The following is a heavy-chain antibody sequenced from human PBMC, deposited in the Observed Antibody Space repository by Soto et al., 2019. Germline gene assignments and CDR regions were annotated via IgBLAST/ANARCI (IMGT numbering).Heavy chain of an antibody. D-gene: IGHD3-3*01. CDR2: ISGSGGST. V-gene: IGHV3-23*01. J-gene: IGHJ4*02. CDR3: AKGRKAYYDFWSGYLFDY. Sequence: EVQLLESGGGLVQPGGSLRLSCAASGFTFSSYAMSWVRQAPGKGLEWVSAISGSGGSTYYADSVKGRFTISRDNSKNTLYLQMNSLRAEDTAVYYCAKGRKAYYDFWSGYLFDYWGQGTLVTVSS. CDR1: GFTFSSYA.